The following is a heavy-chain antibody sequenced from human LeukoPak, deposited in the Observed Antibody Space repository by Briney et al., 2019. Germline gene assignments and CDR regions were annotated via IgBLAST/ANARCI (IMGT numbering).Heavy chain of an antibody. V-gene: IGHV3-9*01. CDR1: GFTFDDYA. D-gene: IGHD6-19*01. J-gene: IGHJ6*02. CDR3: AKDMTAVAGGAYYYYYYGMDV. Sequence: RPGGSLRLSCAASGFTFDDYAMHWVRQAPGKGLEWVSGISWNSGSIGYADSVKGRFTISRDNAKNSLYLQMNSLRAEDTALYYCAKDMTAVAGGAYYYYYYGMDVWGQGTTVTVSS. CDR2: ISWNSGSI.